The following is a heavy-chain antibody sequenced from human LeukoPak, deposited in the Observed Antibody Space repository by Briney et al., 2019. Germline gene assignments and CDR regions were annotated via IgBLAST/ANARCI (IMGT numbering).Heavy chain of an antibody. J-gene: IGHJ4*02. CDR2: ISPGGGTT. Sequence: GGSLRLSCAASGFPFGNEAMSWVRQSPERGLEWVSSISPGGGTTYYADSVKGRFTISRDNSKNTLYVQMNSLRAEDTAVYYCVKVRSGSSNWALRIFDNWGQGTLVTVSS. D-gene: IGHD4-11*01. V-gene: IGHV3-23*01. CDR1: GFPFGNEA. CDR3: VKVRSGSSNWALRIFDN.